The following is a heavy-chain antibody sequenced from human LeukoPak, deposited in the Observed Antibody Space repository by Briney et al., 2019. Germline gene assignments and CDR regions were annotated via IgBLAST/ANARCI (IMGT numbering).Heavy chain of an antibody. D-gene: IGHD3-22*01. J-gene: IGHJ3*02. CDR1: GYTFTGYY. Sequence: GASVKVSCKASGYTFTGYYMHWVRQAPGQGLEWMGWINPNSGGTNYAQNFRGRVTMTRDTSISTAYMELSRLRSDDTAVYYCARGDSSGYYYAFDIWGQGTMVTVSS. CDR3: ARGDSSGYYYAFDI. V-gene: IGHV1-2*02. CDR2: INPNSGGT.